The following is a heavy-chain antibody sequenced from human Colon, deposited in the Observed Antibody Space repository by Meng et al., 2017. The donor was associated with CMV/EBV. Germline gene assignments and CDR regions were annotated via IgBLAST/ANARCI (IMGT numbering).Heavy chain of an antibody. CDR2: IYYRGSS. CDR3: AREGGGISAVLRSDYYGLDV. CDR1: GGSVGTGSYY. V-gene: IGHV4-61*01. D-gene: IGHD6-13*01. Sequence: GSLRLSCTVSGGSVGTGSYYWSWIRQSPGKGLEWIGYIYYRGSSNYNPSLKSRVTMSIDTSKNQFALKLTSVTAADTAVYYCAREGGGISAVLRSDYYGLDVWGQGTTVTVSS. J-gene: IGHJ6*02.